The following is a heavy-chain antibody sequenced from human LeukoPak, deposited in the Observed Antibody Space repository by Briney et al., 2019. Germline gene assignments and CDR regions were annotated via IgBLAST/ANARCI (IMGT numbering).Heavy chain of an antibody. D-gene: IGHD3-10*01. CDR2: INRDGSTT. V-gene: IGHV3-74*03. Sequence: GGSLRLSCAASGFTSSNYWVHWVRQAPGKGLVWVSRINRDGSTTKYADSVKGRFTVSRDNAKNTLNLQMNGLRAEDTAVYYCARDKKSGESSEIDYWGQGTLVTVSS. CDR3: ARDKKSGESSEIDY. CDR1: GFTSSNYW. J-gene: IGHJ4*02.